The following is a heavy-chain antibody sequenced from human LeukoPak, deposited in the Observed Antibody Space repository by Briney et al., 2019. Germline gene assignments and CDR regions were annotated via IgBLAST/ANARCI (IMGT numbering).Heavy chain of an antibody. V-gene: IGHV4-59*08. Sequence: SETLSLTCTVSGGSISSYYWSWIRQPPGKGLEWIGYIYYSGSTNYNPSLKSRVTISVDTSKNQFSLKLSSVTAADTAVYYCARPQSPGDAFDIWGQGTMVTVSS. D-gene: IGHD6-19*01. J-gene: IGHJ3*02. CDR1: GGSISSYY. CDR3: ARPQSPGDAFDI. CDR2: IYYSGST.